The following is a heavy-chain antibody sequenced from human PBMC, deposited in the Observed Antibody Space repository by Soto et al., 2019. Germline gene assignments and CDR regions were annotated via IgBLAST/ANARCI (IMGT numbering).Heavy chain of an antibody. CDR2: IIGSGGTT. Sequence: PGGSLRLSCTASGFIFRNYVMTWVRQAPGKGLEWVSSIIGSGGTTYYTDSVKGRFTISRDNSKNTLYLQMNSLRAEDTAVYYCAMNRYGSGTHDAFDIWGQGTMVTVSS. CDR3: AMNRYGSGTHDAFDI. D-gene: IGHD3-10*01. J-gene: IGHJ3*02. V-gene: IGHV3-23*01. CDR1: GFIFRNYV.